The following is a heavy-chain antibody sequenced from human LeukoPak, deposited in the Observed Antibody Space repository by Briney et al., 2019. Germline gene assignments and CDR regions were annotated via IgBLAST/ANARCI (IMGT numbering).Heavy chain of an antibody. CDR2: ISSSGSTI. CDR3: ARDQSLDSSGCPLYYYYYGMDV. J-gene: IGHJ6*02. CDR1: GFTFSSYE. V-gene: IGHV3-48*03. Sequence: GGSLRLSCAASGFTFSSYEMNWVRQAPGKGLEWVSYISSSGSTIYYADSVKGRFTISRDNAKNSLYLQMNSLRAEDTAVYYCARDQSLDSSGCPLYYYYYGMDVWGQGTTVTVSS. D-gene: IGHD6-19*01.